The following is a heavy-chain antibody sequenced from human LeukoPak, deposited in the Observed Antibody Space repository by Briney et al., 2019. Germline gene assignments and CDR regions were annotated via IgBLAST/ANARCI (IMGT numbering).Heavy chain of an antibody. CDR2: INEDGSDK. D-gene: IGHD5-24*01. V-gene: IGHV3-7*03. Sequence: GGSLRLSCAASGFTFSNYWMTWVRQAPTKGLEWVASINEDGSDKYYVDSVKGRFTISRDNSKNTLYLQMNSLRAKDTAVYYCAGDDGYKGAYWGQGTLVTVSS. J-gene: IGHJ4*02. CDR1: GFTFSNYW. CDR3: AGDDGYKGAY.